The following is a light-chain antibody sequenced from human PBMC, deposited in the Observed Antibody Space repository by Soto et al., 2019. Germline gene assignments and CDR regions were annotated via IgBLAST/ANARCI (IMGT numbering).Light chain of an antibody. CDR2: EVS. J-gene: IGLJ2*01. CDR1: NSDIGDYNY. Sequence: QSALTQPASVSGSPGQSITISCTGTNSDIGDYNYVSWFQQHPGKAPKLVIYEVSNRPSGISSRFSGSKSGNTASLTISGLQADDEADYYCSSYTSSVTLVVFGGGTKLTVL. V-gene: IGLV2-14*01. CDR3: SSYTSSVTLVV.